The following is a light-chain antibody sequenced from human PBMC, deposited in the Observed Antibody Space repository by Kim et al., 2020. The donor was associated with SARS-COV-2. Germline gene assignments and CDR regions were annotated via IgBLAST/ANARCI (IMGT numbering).Light chain of an antibody. CDR1: QGISSY. CDR3: QHLNNYPYT. CDR2: AAS. Sequence: SASIGGRGAITCRTRQGISSYLAWYQQKPGGAPKLLIYAASTLQSGVPSRCSSSGSGADFTLTISSLQPEDVATYFCQHLNNYPYTFGPGTKLEI. J-gene: IGKJ2*01. V-gene: IGKV1-9*01.